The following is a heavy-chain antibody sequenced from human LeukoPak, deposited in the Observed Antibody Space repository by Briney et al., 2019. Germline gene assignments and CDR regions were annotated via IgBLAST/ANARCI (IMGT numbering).Heavy chain of an antibody. CDR3: ARHYTDTAMVNYFDY. D-gene: IGHD5-18*01. J-gene: IGHJ4*02. Sequence: SETLSLTCTVSGGSISSSSYYWGWIRQPPGKGLEWIGSIYYSGSTYYNPSLKSRITIPVDTSKNQFSLKLSSVTAADTAVYYCARHYTDTAMVNYFDYWGQGTLVTVSS. CDR2: IYYSGST. CDR1: GGSISSSSYY. V-gene: IGHV4-39*01.